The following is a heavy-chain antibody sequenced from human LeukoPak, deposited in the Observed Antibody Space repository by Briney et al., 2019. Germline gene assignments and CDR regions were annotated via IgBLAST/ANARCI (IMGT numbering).Heavy chain of an antibody. CDR3: ARSHGYYDSSGPIDY. D-gene: IGHD3-22*01. CDR1: GYSFTSYW. V-gene: IGHV5-51*01. J-gene: IGHJ4*02. CDR2: IYPGDSDT. Sequence: GESLKISCKGSGYSFTSYWIGWVRPMPGKGLEWMGIIYPGDSDTRYSPSFQGQVTISADKSISTAYLQWSSLKASDTAMYYCARSHGYYDSSGPIDYWGQGTLVTVSS.